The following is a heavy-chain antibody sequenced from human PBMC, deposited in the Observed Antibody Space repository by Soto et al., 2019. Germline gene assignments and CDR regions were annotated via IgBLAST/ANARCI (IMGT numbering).Heavy chain of an antibody. Sequence: PSETLSLTCTVSGDSMSRGDYYWSWIRQPPGKGLEWIGFIYHTGRTYYSPSLKGRVDISVDTSKNQFSLKLSSVTAADTAVYYCARALILTGYYIHDAFDIWGQGTMVTVSS. CDR3: ARALILTGYYIHDAFDI. CDR1: GDSMSRGDYY. D-gene: IGHD3-9*01. CDR2: IYHTGRT. J-gene: IGHJ3*02. V-gene: IGHV4-30-4*02.